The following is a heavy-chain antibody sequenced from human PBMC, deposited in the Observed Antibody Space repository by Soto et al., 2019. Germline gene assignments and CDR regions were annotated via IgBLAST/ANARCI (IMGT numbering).Heavy chain of an antibody. CDR1: GFTFSSYW. J-gene: IGHJ6*02. V-gene: IGHV3-74*01. CDR2: ISSDGSST. Sequence: EVRLVETGGGLAHPGGSLRLSCAASGFTFSSYWMYWVRQAPGKRLGWVSRISSDGSSTSYADSVKGRSTISRDDAKSTLFLQMNSLRVEDTAVYYCARDGRGPYGMDVWGQGTTVTVSS. CDR3: ARDGRGPYGMDV.